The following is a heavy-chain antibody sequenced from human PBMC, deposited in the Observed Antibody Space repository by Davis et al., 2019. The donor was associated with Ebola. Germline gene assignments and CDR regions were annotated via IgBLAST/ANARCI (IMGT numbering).Heavy chain of an antibody. D-gene: IGHD4-17*01. V-gene: IGHV3-30*04. CDR3: ARWHYGDYVSFVY. CDR1: GFTFSSYA. CDR2: ISYDGSNK. Sequence: PGGSLRLSCAASGFTFSSYAMHWVRQAPGKGLEWVAVISYDGSNKYYADSVKGRFTISRDNSKNTLYLQMNSLRAEDTAVYYCARWHYGDYVSFVYWGQGTLVTVSS. J-gene: IGHJ4*02.